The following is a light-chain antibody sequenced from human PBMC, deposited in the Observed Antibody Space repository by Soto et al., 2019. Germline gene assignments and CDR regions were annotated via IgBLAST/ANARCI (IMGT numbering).Light chain of an antibody. CDR3: RQRYTWPIT. CDR2: DAS. Sequence: ETVMTQSPATLSVSPGEGATLSCRASQTINNNLAWYQQKPGQAPRLLIYDASNRATGIPDRFSGSGSTTDFTLTIRSLEPEDFAVYYCRQRYTWPITFGQGTRLEI. J-gene: IGKJ5*01. CDR1: QTINNN. V-gene: IGKV3-11*01.